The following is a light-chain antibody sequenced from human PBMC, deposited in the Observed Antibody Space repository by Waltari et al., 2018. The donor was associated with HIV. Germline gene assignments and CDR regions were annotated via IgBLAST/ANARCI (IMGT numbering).Light chain of an antibody. Sequence: QSALTQPASVSGSPGQSITISCTGTSSDVGGYNYVYWYQQHPGKAPKLIIYDVSNRPSVVSNRFSGSKSGNTSSLTISGLRAEDEADYYCSSYTSISTPHGVFGGGTKLTVL. CDR3: SSYTSISTPHGV. V-gene: IGLV2-14*01. CDR1: SSDVGGYNY. J-gene: IGLJ2*01. CDR2: DVS.